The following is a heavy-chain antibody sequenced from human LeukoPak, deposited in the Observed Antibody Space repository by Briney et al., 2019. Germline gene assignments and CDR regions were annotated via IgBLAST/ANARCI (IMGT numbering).Heavy chain of an antibody. J-gene: IGHJ5*02. Sequence: SETLSLTCTVSGGSFSRYYWSWIRQPPGKGLEWIGSIYYSGSTYYNPSLKSRVTISVDTSKNQFSLKLSSVTAADTAVYYCAQEGLWFGESTSPSWFDPWGQGTLVTVSS. CDR3: AQEGLWFGESTSPSWFDP. CDR1: GGSFSRYY. V-gene: IGHV4-59*05. CDR2: IYYSGST. D-gene: IGHD3-10*01.